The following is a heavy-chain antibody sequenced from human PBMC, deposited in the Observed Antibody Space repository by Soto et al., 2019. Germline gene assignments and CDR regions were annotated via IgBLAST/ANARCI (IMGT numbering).Heavy chain of an antibody. V-gene: IGHV1-69*01. D-gene: IGHD1-7*01. Sequence: QVQLVQSGAEVKKPGSSVKVSCKASGGTFSSYAISWVRQAPGQGLEWMGGIIPIFGTANYAQKFQGRVTITADESTSTAYMELTSMRSEDTAVYYCASGWNLRDSRVGGMDVWGQGTTVTVSS. CDR3: ASGWNLRDSRVGGMDV. J-gene: IGHJ6*02. CDR1: GGTFSSYA. CDR2: IIPIFGTA.